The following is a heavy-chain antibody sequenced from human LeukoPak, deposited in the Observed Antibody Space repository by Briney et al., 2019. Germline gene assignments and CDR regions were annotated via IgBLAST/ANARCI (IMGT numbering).Heavy chain of an antibody. D-gene: IGHD3-3*01. V-gene: IGHV4-39*01. J-gene: IGHJ4*02. Sequence: SETLSLTCTVSGGSISSSSYYWGWIRQPPGKGLEWIGSIYYSGSTYYNPSLKSRVTISVDTSKNQFSLKLSSVTAADTAVYYCARHYDFWSGALDYWGQGTLVTVSS. CDR2: IYYSGST. CDR3: ARHYDFWSGALDY. CDR1: GGSISSSSYY.